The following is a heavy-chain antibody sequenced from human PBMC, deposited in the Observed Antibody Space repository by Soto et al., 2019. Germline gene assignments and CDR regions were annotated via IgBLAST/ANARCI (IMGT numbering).Heavy chain of an antibody. J-gene: IGHJ4*02. V-gene: IGHV2-5*02. CDR2: IYWDDDK. CDR1: GFSLSTSGVG. CDR3: AHSWRVYAPRGCVVRYFDY. D-gene: IGHD2-8*01. Sequence: QITLKESGPTLVKPTQTLTLTCTFSGFSLSTSGVGVGWIRQPPGKALEWLALIYWDDDKRYSPSLKSRLTNTKDTSKNQVVLTMTNMDPVDTATYSCAHSWRVYAPRGCVVRYFDYWGQGTLVTVSS.